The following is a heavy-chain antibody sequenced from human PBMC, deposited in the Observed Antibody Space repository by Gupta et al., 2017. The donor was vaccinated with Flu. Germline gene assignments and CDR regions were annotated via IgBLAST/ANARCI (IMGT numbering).Heavy chain of an antibody. V-gene: IGHV1-3*01. Sequence: QVQLVQSGTELKKPGASVKISCRTSGYIFANYAIHWVRQAPGQRPEWMGWIHGGNGNTAYSQKLRERLTFTTDTSASTAYMELSSLTSEDTAVYYCARNGGLGELTNWGQGTQVTGSS. CDR1: GYIFANYA. CDR2: IHGGNGNT. CDR3: ARNGGLGELTN. D-gene: IGHD3-10*01. J-gene: IGHJ4*02.